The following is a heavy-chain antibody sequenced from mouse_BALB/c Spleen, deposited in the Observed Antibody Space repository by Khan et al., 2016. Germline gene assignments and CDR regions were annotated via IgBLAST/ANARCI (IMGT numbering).Heavy chain of an antibody. CDR3: ARWVYGSSYAMGY. V-gene: IGHV14-3*02. CDR1: GFNIKDTY. Sequence: VQLQQSGAELVKPGASVKLSCTASGFNIKDTYMHWVKQRPEQGLEWIGRIDPANGNTKYDPKFQGKATITADTSSNTAYLQLSSLTSEDTAVYYCARWVYGSSYAMGYWGQGTSVTVSS. J-gene: IGHJ4*01. D-gene: IGHD1-1*01. CDR2: IDPANGNT.